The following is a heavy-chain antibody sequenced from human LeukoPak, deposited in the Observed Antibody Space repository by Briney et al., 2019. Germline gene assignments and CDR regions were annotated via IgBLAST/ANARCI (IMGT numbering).Heavy chain of an antibody. CDR3: ARGGLVLLWFGELGIDWFDP. CDR1: GYTFTSYY. Sequence: GASVKVSCKASGYTFTSYYMHWVRQAPGQGLEWMGIINPSGGSTSCAQKFQGRVTMTRDTSTSTVYMELSSLRSEDTAVYYCARGGLVLLWFGELGIDWFDPWGQGTLVTVSS. V-gene: IGHV1-46*01. CDR2: INPSGGST. D-gene: IGHD3-10*01. J-gene: IGHJ5*02.